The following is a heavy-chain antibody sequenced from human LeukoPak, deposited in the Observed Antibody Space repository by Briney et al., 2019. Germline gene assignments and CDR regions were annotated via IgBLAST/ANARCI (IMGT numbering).Heavy chain of an antibody. D-gene: IGHD3-22*01. CDR3: ARVGRVRDYYDSSGYKFDY. CDR1: GFTFSSYA. V-gene: IGHV3-23*01. CDR2: ISGSGGST. J-gene: IGHJ4*02. Sequence: PGGSLRLSCAASGFTFSSYAMSWVRQAPGKGLEWVSAISGSGGSTYYADSVKGRFTISRDNSKNSLYLQMNSLRAEDTAVYYCARVGRVRDYYDSSGYKFDYWGQGTLVTVSS.